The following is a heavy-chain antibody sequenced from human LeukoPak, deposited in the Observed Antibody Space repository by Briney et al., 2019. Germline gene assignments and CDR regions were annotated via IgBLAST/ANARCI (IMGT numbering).Heavy chain of an antibody. J-gene: IGHJ4*02. D-gene: IGHD6-19*01. CDR3: ARAEKAVTGTLDS. CDR1: GDSISNYY. Sequence: PSETLSLTCTVSGDSISNYYWSWIRQSPGKELEWIGYMYNRGSTIYNPSLKSRVTISTDTSKNQFSLRLTSVTAADTAVYYCARAEKAVTGTLDSCGQGTLITVSS. V-gene: IGHV4-59*01. CDR2: MYNRGST.